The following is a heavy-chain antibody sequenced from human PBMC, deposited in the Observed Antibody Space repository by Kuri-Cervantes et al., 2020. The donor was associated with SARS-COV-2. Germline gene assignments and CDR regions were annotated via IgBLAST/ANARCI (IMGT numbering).Heavy chain of an antibody. CDR1: GYSISSGYY. CDR2: IYHSGST. V-gene: IGHV4-38-2*01. D-gene: IGHD3-22*01. Sequence: SETLSFTCAVSGYSISSGYYWGWIRQPPGKGLEWIGSIYHSGSTYYNPSLKSRVTISVDTSKNLFSLKLSSVTAADTAVYYCARLSYYYDSSGYYGGNWFDPWGQGTLVTVSS. J-gene: IGHJ5*02. CDR3: ARLSYYYDSSGYYGGNWFDP.